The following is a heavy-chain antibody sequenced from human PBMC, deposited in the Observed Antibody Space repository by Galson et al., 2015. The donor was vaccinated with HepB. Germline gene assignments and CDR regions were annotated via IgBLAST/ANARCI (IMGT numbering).Heavy chain of an antibody. V-gene: IGHV3-74*01. D-gene: IGHD1-14*01. CDR3: ARVPARSYYYYYYMDV. CDR2: INSDGSST. CDR1: GFTFSSYW. J-gene: IGHJ6*03. Sequence: SLRLSCAASGFTFSSYWMHWVRQAPGKGLVWVSRINSDGSSTSYADSVKGRFTISRDNAKNTLYLQMNSLRAEDTAVYYCARVPARSYYYYYYMDVWGKGTTVTVSS.